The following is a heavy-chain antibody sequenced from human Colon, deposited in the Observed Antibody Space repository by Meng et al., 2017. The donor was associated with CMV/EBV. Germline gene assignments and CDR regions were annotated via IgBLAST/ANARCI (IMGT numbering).Heavy chain of an antibody. J-gene: IGHJ4*02. V-gene: IGHV3-21*01. CDR2: ISTGSSYI. CDR1: GFTFGSYS. Sequence: GESLKISCAASGFTFGSYSMNWVRQAPGKGLEWVSSISTGSSYIYYADSVKGRFTISRDNPQNSLYLQMDSLRAEDTAVYFCARDASGWSSDWGQGTLVTVSS. D-gene: IGHD6-19*01. CDR3: ARDASGWSSD.